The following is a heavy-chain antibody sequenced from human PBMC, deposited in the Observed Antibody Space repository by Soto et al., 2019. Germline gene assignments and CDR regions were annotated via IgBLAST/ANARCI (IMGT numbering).Heavy chain of an antibody. J-gene: IGHJ3*02. V-gene: IGHV4-31*03. CDR3: TTGPIGRVSDI. Sequence: SETLSLTCTVSGGSFSSGNYSWIWIRQLPGRGLEWMGYIYDSESTFYRPSLKSRVNILMDRSKNQFSLELNSVTAADTAVYYCTTGPIGRVSDIWGQGTVVTVSS. D-gene: IGHD3-10*01. CDR1: GGSFSSGNYS. CDR2: IYDSEST.